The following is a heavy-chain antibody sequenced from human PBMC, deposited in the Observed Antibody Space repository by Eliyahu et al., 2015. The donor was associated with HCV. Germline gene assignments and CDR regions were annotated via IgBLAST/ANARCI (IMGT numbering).Heavy chain of an antibody. Sequence: QPHLQESGPGQVRPSETLSLTYTVSGESITTPNPWWAWIRQSPGKGLEWIASIYXTGRSYYKPSLKSRVTISVDTSKNQFSLRLTSLTAADTAVYYCARRGVDFDNTPLAYWGQGTLVTVSS. J-gene: IGHJ4*02. D-gene: IGHD3-22*01. V-gene: IGHV4-39*01. CDR3: ARRGVDFDNTPLAY. CDR2: IYXTGRS. CDR1: GESITTPNPW.